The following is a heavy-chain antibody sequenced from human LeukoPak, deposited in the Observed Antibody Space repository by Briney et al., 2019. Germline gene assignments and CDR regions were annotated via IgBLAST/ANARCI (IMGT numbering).Heavy chain of an antibody. CDR3: AKLWRSGYYYFDY. V-gene: IGHV3-23*01. D-gene: IGHD3-22*01. CDR1: GFTLSSYA. J-gene: IGHJ4*02. Sequence: GESLRLSCLASGFTLSSYAMSWVRQAPGKVLEWVSAISGSGGSTYYADSVKGRCTISRDNSKNTLYLQMNSLRAEDTAVYYCAKLWRSGYYYFDYWGQGTLVTVSS. CDR2: ISGSGGST.